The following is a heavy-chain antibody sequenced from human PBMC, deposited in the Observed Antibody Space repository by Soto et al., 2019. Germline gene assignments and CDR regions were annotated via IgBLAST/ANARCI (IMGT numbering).Heavy chain of an antibody. CDR3: TRSGGSYSFGY. V-gene: IGHV3-73*01. CDR1: GFTLSGSA. Sequence: GESLKISCAASGFTLSGSAVHWVRQASGKGLEWVGRIRSKTHNYATDYIASVKGRFTVSRDDSNNTAYLQMNGLKTDDTAVYYCTRSGGSYSFGYWRQGTLVTVSS. D-gene: IGHD1-26*01. J-gene: IGHJ4*02. CDR2: IRSKTHNYAT.